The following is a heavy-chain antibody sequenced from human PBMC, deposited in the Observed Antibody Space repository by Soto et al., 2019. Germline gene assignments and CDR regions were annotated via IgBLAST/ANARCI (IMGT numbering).Heavy chain of an antibody. J-gene: IGHJ5*02. CDR3: ARAYGGNPALFDP. D-gene: IGHD4-17*01. CDR2: IYPGGST. CDR1: GFIVSGDY. Sequence: EVQLVESGGGLIQPGGSLRLSCAASGFIVSGDYMSWVRQAPGKGLEWVSVIYPGGSTYYADSVKGRFTFSRDNSKNTLYLQMNSLRVEDTGVYYCARAYGGNPALFDPWGQGTLVTVSS. V-gene: IGHV3-53*01.